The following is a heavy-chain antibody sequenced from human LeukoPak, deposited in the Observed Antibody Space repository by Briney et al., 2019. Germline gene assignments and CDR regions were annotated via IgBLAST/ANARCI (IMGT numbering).Heavy chain of an antibody. V-gene: IGHV3-30*18. Sequence: PGGSLRLSCAASGFTFSSYGMHWVRQAPGKGLEWVAVISYDGSNKYYADSVKGRFTISRDNSKNTLYLQMNSLRAEDTAVYYCAKDTPLIVVVINAFDIWGQGTMVTVSS. CDR1: GFTFSSYG. J-gene: IGHJ3*02. CDR2: ISYDGSNK. D-gene: IGHD3-22*01. CDR3: AKDTPLIVVVINAFDI.